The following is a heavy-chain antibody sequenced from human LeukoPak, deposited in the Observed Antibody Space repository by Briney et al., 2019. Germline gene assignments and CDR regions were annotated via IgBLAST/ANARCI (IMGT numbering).Heavy chain of an antibody. CDR2: IYYSGST. Sequence: SETLSLTCTVSGGSISSYYWSWIRQPPGKGLEWIGYIYYSGSTNCNPSLKSRVTISVDTSKNQFSLKLSSVTAADTAVYYCASQYGDYGWHFDYWGQGTLVTVSS. J-gene: IGHJ4*02. CDR3: ASQYGDYGWHFDY. V-gene: IGHV4-59*01. CDR1: GGSISSYY. D-gene: IGHD4-17*01.